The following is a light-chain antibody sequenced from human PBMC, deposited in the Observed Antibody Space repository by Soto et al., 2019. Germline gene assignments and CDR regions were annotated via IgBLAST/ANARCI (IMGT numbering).Light chain of an antibody. CDR3: QQFNGYPFT. J-gene: IGKJ3*01. V-gene: IGKV1-13*02. Sequence: AIRLTQSPSSLSASVGDRVTITCRASQGISSALAWYQQKPGKAPNLLIYDASRLESGVPSRFSGSGSGTDFTLTISSLQPEDFATYYCQQFNGYPFTFGPGTKVDIK. CDR2: DAS. CDR1: QGISSA.